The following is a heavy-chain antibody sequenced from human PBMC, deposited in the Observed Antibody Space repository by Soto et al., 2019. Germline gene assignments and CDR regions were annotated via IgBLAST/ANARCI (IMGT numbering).Heavy chain of an antibody. V-gene: IGHV4-39*01. J-gene: IGHJ6*02. CDR2: IYYSGST. D-gene: IGHD2-15*01. CDR1: GGSISSSSYY. CDR3: ARQGAEYFSGGSCQYYGMDV. Sequence: SETLSLTCTVSGGSISSSSYYGGWIRQPPGKGLGWIGSIYYSGSTYYNPSLKSRVTISVDTSKNQFSLKLSSVTAADTAVYYCARQGAEYFSGGSCQYYGMDVWGQGTTVTVSS.